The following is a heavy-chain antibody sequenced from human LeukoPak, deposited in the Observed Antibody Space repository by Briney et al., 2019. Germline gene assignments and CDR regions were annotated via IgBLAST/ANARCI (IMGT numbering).Heavy chain of an antibody. D-gene: IGHD6-19*01. V-gene: IGHV1-2*02. Sequence: ASVKVSCKASGYTFTGYYMHWVRQAPGQGLEWMGWINPNSGGTNYAQKFQGRVTITRDTSTRTTYMDLSSLTSDDTAVYYCARPYSSGWSQTDFDYWGQGTLITVSS. CDR1: GYTFTGYY. CDR3: ARPYSSGWSQTDFDY. CDR2: INPNSGGT. J-gene: IGHJ4*02.